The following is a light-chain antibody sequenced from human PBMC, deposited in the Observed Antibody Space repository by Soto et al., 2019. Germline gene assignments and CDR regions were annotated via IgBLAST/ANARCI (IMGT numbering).Light chain of an antibody. Sequence: DVVLTQSPLSLPVTLGQPASISCRSSQSLVYNDGNIYLNWFQQRPGQSPRRLIYKVSNRDSGVPDRFSGSGSGTDFTPQISRVEAEDVGVYYCMQGTHSWTFGQGTKLDIK. J-gene: IGKJ1*01. CDR3: MQGTHSWT. V-gene: IGKV2-30*01. CDR2: KVS. CDR1: QSLVYNDGNIY.